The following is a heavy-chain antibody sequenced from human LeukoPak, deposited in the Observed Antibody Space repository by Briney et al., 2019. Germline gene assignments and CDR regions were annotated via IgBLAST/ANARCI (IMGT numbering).Heavy chain of an antibody. V-gene: IGHV3-23*01. CDR3: ASRDPCSGATCYGLRY. CDR1: GFTFTTCA. Sequence: GGSLRLSCAASGFTFTTCAMSWVRQAPGKGLEWVSTLSGSTGATYYADSVKGWFTISSDNSRNTLYLQMNSLRAEDTAVYYCASRDPCSGATCYGLRYWGQGTLVTVSS. CDR2: LSGSTGAT. J-gene: IGHJ4*02. D-gene: IGHD2-15*01.